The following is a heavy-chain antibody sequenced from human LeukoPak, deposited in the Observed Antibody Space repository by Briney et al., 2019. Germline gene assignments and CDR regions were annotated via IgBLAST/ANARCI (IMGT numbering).Heavy chain of an antibody. V-gene: IGHV4-30-4*08. CDR1: GGSISSGTYY. Sequence: SETLSLTCTVSGGSISSGTYYWSWIRQPPGKGLEWIGYIYYSGSTYYNPSLKSRVTISVDTSKNQFSLKLSSVTAADTAVYYCVRDKLGAAPGLDYWGQGTLVTVSS. D-gene: IGHD1-26*01. CDR2: IYYSGST. CDR3: VRDKLGAAPGLDY. J-gene: IGHJ4*02.